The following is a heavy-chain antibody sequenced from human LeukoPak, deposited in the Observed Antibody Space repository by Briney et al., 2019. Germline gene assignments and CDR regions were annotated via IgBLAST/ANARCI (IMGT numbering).Heavy chain of an antibody. Sequence: PGGSLRLSCAASGFTFSSFSMTWVRQAPGKGLEWVAVISYDGNDKFYADSVKGRLTISRDNSKNTLYLQMNDLRAEDTAVYYAARGRLYYGSGSPTDFEYWGQGTLVTVSS. D-gene: IGHD3-10*01. CDR1: GFTFSSFS. J-gene: IGHJ4*02. CDR2: ISYDGNDK. CDR3: ARGRLYYGSGSPTDFEY. V-gene: IGHV3-30-3*01.